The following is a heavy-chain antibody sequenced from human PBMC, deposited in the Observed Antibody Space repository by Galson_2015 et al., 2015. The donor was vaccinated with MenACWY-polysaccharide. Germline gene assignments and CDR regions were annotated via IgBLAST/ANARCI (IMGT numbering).Heavy chain of an antibody. CDR1: GYTFISYD. Sequence: SVKVSCKASGYTFISYDFNWARQAAGQGLEWMGWMNPNSGNTGYAQKFQGRVTMTRNTSISTAYMELSSLRSEDTAVYYCARVGYYDSSGYSLNAFDIWGQGTMVTVSS. D-gene: IGHD3-22*01. CDR2: MNPNSGNT. CDR3: ARVGYYDSSGYSLNAFDI. V-gene: IGHV1-8*01. J-gene: IGHJ3*02.